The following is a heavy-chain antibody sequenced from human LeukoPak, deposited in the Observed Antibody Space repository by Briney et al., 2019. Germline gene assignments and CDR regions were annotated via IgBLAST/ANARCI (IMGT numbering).Heavy chain of an antibody. Sequence: GGSLRLSCGASGLTVSSYGMSWLRQAPAKGLEWVSTIIGSAVNTYYAGSVKGRFTISRDDSKNTVYLQMNSLRAEDTAVYSCAKYTSGTSYRGLDQWGQGTLVTVSS. CDR1: GLTVSSYG. CDR2: IIGSAVNT. CDR3: AKYTSGTSYRGLDQ. V-gene: IGHV3-23*01. J-gene: IGHJ4*02. D-gene: IGHD3-10*01.